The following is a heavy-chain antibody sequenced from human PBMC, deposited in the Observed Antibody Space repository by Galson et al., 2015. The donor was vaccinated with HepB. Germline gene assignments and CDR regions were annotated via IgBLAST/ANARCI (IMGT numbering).Heavy chain of an antibody. CDR1: GYSFTSYA. CDR2: INIVKGDT. Sequence: SVKVSCKASGYSFTSYAIHWLRQAPGQRLEWMGWINIVKGDTKYPQKFQGRVTITSDTSANTAYMDLSSLRSEDTAVYYCARDYPFGLEVQSGSSWSMGSYWGQGTLITVSS. J-gene: IGHJ4*02. V-gene: IGHV1-3*04. CDR3: ARDYPFGLEVQSGSSWSMGSY. D-gene: IGHD6-13*01.